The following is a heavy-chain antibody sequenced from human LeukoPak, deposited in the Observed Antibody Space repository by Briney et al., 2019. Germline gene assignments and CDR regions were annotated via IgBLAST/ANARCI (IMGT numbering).Heavy chain of an antibody. J-gene: IGHJ4*02. D-gene: IGHD5-24*01. CDR2: IFYSGST. Sequence: SETLSLTCSVSGDSISSSSYYWGWIRQPPGKGLEWIGNIFYSGSTYYIPSLKSRVTISVDTSKNQFSLRLSSVTAADTAVYYCARLKKKMDYWGQGTLVTVSS. V-gene: IGHV4-39*01. CDR1: GDSISSSSYY. CDR3: ARLKKKMDY.